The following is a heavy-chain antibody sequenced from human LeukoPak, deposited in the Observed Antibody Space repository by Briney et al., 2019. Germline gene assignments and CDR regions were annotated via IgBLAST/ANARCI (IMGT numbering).Heavy chain of an antibody. CDR2: IYSGGST. CDR3: ARDSRGPGAQYYYYYMDV. Sequence: GALRLSCAASGFTVSSNYMSWVRQAPGKGLEWVSVIYSGGSTYYADSVKGRFTISRDNSKNTLYLQMNSLRAEDTAVYYCARDSRGPGAQYYYYYMDVWGKGTTVTVSS. CDR1: GFTVSSNY. V-gene: IGHV3-66*02. D-gene: IGHD6-19*01. J-gene: IGHJ6*03.